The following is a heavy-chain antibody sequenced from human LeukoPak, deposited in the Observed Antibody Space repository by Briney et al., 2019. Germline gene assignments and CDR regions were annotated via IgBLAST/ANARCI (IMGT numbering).Heavy chain of an antibody. CDR2: INAGDGNT. CDR1: GYTFTNYA. V-gene: IGHV1-3*01. D-gene: IGHD3-9*01. CDR3: AREQGILTGYGMDV. Sequence: ASVKVSCKASGYTFTNYAMHWVRQAPGQRLEWMGWINAGDGNTKYSQRFQGRVTITRDTSARIAFMELSSLRSEDTALYYCAREQGILTGYGMDVWGKGTTVTVSS. J-gene: IGHJ6*04.